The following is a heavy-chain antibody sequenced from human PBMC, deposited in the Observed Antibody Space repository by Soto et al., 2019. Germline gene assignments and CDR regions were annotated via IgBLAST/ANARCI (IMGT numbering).Heavy chain of an antibody. D-gene: IGHD3-3*01. CDR3: ANSDYDFWSGTFDY. CDR2: ISYDGSNK. J-gene: IGHJ4*02. CDR1: GFTFSSYG. Sequence: QVQLVESGGGVVQPGRSLRLSCAASGFTFSSYGMHWVRQAPGKGLEWVAVISYDGSNKYYADSVKSRFTISRDNSKNTLYLQMNSLRAEDTAVYYCANSDYDFWSGTFDYWGQGTLVTVSS. V-gene: IGHV3-30*18.